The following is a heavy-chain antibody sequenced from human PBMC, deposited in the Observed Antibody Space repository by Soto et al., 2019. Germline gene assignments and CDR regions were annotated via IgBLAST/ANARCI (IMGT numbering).Heavy chain of an antibody. J-gene: IGHJ4*02. Sequence: QVQLQESGPGLVKPSQTLSLTCTVSGGSISSGGYYWSWIRQHPGKGLEWIGYIYYSGSTYYNPSLKRRVTLSVDTSKNQFSLKLSSVTAADTAVYYCARVGKWGSGSYYNIWGQGTLVTVSS. D-gene: IGHD3-10*01. CDR2: IYYSGST. CDR1: GGSISSGGYY. CDR3: ARVGKWGSGSYYNI. V-gene: IGHV4-31*03.